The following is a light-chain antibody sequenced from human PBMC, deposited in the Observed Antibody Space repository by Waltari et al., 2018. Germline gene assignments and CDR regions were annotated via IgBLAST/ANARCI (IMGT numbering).Light chain of an antibody. CDR1: SGHTSYV. J-gene: IGLJ3*02. Sequence: QLVLTQSPSASASLGASVKLTCTLSSGHTSYVIAWHQQQPEKGPRFLMKLYSDGSHNKGDGIPDRFSGSSSGAERYLTISSLQSEDEADYYCQTWGTGIWVFGGGTKLTVL. CDR3: QTWGTGIWV. CDR2: LYSDGSH. V-gene: IGLV4-69*01.